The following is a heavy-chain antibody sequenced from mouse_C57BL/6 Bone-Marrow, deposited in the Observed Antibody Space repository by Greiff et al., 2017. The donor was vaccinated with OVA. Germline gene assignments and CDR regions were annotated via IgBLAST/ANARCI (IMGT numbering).Heavy chain of an antibody. Sequence: EVKLMESGGGLVQPKGSLKLSCAASGFSFNTYAMNWVRQAPGKGLEWVARIRSKSNNYATYYADSVKDRFTISSDDSESMLYLQMNNLKTEDTAMYYCVRHGYYAMDYWGQGTSVTVSS. V-gene: IGHV10-1*01. CDR1: GFSFNTYA. J-gene: IGHJ4*01. CDR2: IRSKSNNYAT. CDR3: VRHGYYAMDY.